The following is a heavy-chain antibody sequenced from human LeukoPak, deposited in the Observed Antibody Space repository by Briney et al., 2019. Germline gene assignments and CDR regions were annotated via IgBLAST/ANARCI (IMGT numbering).Heavy chain of an antibody. CDR2: ISGTGDST. V-gene: IGHV3-23*01. Sequence: PGGSLRLSCAASRLTFSSYAMSWVRQAPGKGLEWVSSISGTGDSTYYADSVKGRFTISRDNSKNTLYLQMNSLRAEGTAVYYCAKVIGEPSLWGQGTLVTVSS. CDR3: AKVIGEPSL. CDR1: RLTFSSYA. D-gene: IGHD1-26*01. J-gene: IGHJ4*02.